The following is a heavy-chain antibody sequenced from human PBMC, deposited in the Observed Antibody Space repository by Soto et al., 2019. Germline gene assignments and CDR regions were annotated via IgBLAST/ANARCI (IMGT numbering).Heavy chain of an antibody. V-gene: IGHV4-31*03. J-gene: IGHJ5*02. Sequence: SETLSLTCTVSGGSISSGGYYWSWIRQHPGKGLEWIGYIYYSGSTYYNPSLKSRVTISVDTSKNQFSLKLSSVTAADTAVYYCARLPHTYRSSTSCYDTSGQATLVTVSS. D-gene: IGHD2-2*01. CDR1: GGSISSGGYY. CDR2: IYYSGST. CDR3: ARLPHTYRSSTSCYDT.